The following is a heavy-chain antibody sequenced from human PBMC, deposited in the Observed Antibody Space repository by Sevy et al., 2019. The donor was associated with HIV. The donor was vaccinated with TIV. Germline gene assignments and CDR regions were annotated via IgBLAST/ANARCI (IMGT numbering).Heavy chain of an antibody. CDR1: GFTFSSYS. J-gene: IGHJ4*02. Sequence: GGSLRLSCAASGFTFSSYSMNWVRQAPGKGLEWVSYISSSSSTIYYADSVKGRFTISRDNAKNSLYLQMNSLRAEDTAVYYCARGNLGYCSSTSCMVDFDYWGQGTLVTVSS. CDR2: ISSSSSTI. CDR3: ARGNLGYCSSTSCMVDFDY. V-gene: IGHV3-48*01. D-gene: IGHD2-2*01.